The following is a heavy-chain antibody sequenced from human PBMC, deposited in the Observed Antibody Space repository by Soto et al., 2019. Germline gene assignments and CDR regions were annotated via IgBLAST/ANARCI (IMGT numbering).Heavy chain of an antibody. CDR1: GYTSASYD. CDR3: ARSDGYNFNWLDS. Sequence: QVQLEQSGAEVKTPGASVKVSCKASGYTSASYDINWVRQAPGQGLEWMAWMNPNSGNTNYAQKFQGRLTMTRDTALSIAHMELSGLRNEDTAVDYCARSDGYNFNWLDSWGQGTLVIVSA. J-gene: IGHJ5*01. D-gene: IGHD2-21*01. CDR2: MNPNSGNT. V-gene: IGHV1-8*01.